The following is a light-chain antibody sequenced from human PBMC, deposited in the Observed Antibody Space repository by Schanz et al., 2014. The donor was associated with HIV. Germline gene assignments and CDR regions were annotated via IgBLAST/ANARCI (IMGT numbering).Light chain of an antibody. Sequence: QSALTQPASVSGSPGQSITISCTGTSSDVGGYNYVSWYQQHPGKAPKLIIYGVANRPSGVSNRFSGSKSGNTASLSISGLQAEDEADYYCSSFRDTNTVVFGGGTKLTVL. CDR1: SSDVGGYNY. V-gene: IGLV2-14*03. J-gene: IGLJ3*02. CDR2: GVA. CDR3: SSFRDTNTVV.